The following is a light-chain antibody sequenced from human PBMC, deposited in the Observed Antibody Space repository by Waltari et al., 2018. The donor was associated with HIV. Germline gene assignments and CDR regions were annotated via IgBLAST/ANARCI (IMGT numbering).Light chain of an antibody. V-gene: IGKV3-15*01. CDR1: QSVSSN. Sequence: SPATLSVSPGERATLSCRASQSVSSNLAWYQQKPGQAPRLLIYDASTRATGIPARFSGSGSGTEFSLTISSLQSEDFALYYCQQYNNWWTFGQGTKVEIK. CDR2: DAS. J-gene: IGKJ1*01. CDR3: QQYNNWWT.